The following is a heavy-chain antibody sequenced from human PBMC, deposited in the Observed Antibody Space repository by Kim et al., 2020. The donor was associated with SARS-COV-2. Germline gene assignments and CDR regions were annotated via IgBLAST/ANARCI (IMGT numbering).Heavy chain of an antibody. V-gene: IGHV3-11*05. D-gene: IGHD3-16*01. J-gene: IGHJ5*02. Sequence: YAASVKGRFTISRENANNSVYLQMNSLRVDDTAVYFCARDLGDHDPSGIPWGQGTLVTVSS. CDR3: ARDLGDHDPSGIP.